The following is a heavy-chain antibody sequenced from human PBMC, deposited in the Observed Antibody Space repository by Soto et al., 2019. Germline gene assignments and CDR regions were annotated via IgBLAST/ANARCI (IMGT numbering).Heavy chain of an antibody. D-gene: IGHD3-9*01. V-gene: IGHV1-18*01. CDR3: ASLRYFDWLSDDAFDI. CDR2: TSTYNGNT. Sequence: ASVKVSCKASGYTFTSYGISWVRQAPGQGLEWMGWTSTYNGNTNYAQNLQGRVTMTTETSTSTAYMELRSLRSDDTAVYYCASLRYFDWLSDDAFDIWGQGTMVTVSS. CDR1: GYTFTSYG. J-gene: IGHJ3*02.